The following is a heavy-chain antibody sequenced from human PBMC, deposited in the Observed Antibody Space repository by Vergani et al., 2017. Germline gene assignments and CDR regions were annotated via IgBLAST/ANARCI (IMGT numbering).Heavy chain of an antibody. J-gene: IGHJ4*02. D-gene: IGHD2-21*01. Sequence: QVQLKESGPGLVGPSETLSLTCTVSGGPFSGGSYYWSWIRQSAGKGLEWIGRIYNTGGTNYDPSLKTRVTMSVDTSKNQFSLKLASVTAADTAIYYCARFSSCFVAWGPGTPVTVSS. CDR3: ARFSSCFVA. CDR1: GGPFSGGSYY. V-gene: IGHV4-61*02. CDR2: IYNTGGT.